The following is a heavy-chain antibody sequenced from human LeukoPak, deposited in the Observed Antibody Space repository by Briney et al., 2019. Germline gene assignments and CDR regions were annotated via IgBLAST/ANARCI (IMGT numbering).Heavy chain of an antibody. Sequence: PGGSLRLSCAASGFTFSSYAMNWVRQAPGKGLEWVSSISTDNSYIYYADSVKGRFTISRDNAKNSLYLQMNSLRAEDTAVYYCARDVSLDFWGQGTLVTVSS. CDR1: GFTFSSYA. CDR2: ISTDNSYI. CDR3: ARDVSLDF. V-gene: IGHV3-21*06. J-gene: IGHJ4*02.